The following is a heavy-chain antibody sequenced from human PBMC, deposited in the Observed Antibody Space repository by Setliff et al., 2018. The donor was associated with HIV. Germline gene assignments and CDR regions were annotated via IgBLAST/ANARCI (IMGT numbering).Heavy chain of an antibody. Sequence: GESLKISCKASGYSFSDYWIGWVRQMPGKGLEWMGVTYPGDSTTRYSPSLEGQVTISADRSINTAFLQWGSLEASDTAMYYCIRRRRAPGAADLESYWGQGTLVTVSS. V-gene: IGHV5-51*01. CDR1: GYSFSDYW. CDR2: TYPGDSTT. CDR3: IRRRRAPGAADLESY. J-gene: IGHJ4*02. D-gene: IGHD7-27*01.